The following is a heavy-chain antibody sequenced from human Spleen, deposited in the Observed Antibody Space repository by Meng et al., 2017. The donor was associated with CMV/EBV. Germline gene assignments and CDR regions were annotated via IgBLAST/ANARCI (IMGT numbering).Heavy chain of an antibody. J-gene: IGHJ4*02. CDR2: IDQDGGEK. Sequence: SGFRFSNYWLGWVRQAPGEGLEWVANIDQDGGEKYYVDSVKGRFTISRDNARNSLYLEMNSLRAEDTAVYYCVRGDTSKLGIRHFDDWGRGTLVTVSS. D-gene: IGHD5-18*01. CDR3: VRGDTSKLGIRHFDD. CDR1: GFRFSNYW. V-gene: IGHV3-7*04.